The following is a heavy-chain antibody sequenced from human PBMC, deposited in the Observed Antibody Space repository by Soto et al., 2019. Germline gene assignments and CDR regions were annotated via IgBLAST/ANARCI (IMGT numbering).Heavy chain of an antibody. CDR3: TRDQGGSYDSWFDP. V-gene: IGHV3-21*01. Sequence: EVQVVESGGGLVQPGGSLRLSCTFSFSMYSMDWVRQAPGKGLEWVASISSGSAFIKYADSVKGRFTISRDNAKNSVSLQMDSLRVEDTAMYYCTRDQGGSYDSWFDPWGRGTLVTVSS. CDR1: SFSMYS. D-gene: IGHD1-26*01. CDR2: ISSGSAFI. J-gene: IGHJ5*02.